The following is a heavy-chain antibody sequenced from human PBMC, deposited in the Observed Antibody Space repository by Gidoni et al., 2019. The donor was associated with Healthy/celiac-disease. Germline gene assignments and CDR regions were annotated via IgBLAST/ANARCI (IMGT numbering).Heavy chain of an antibody. J-gene: IGHJ3*02. D-gene: IGHD1-1*01. V-gene: IGHV3-66*01. CDR3: ARDGDWNDGGGWAFDI. CDR2: IYSGGST. CDR1: GFTVSSNY. Sequence: EVQLVESGGGLVQPGGSLRLSCAASGFTVSSNYMSWVRQAPGKGLEWVSVIYSGGSTYYADSVKGRFTISRDNSKNTLYLQMNSLRAEDTAVYYCARDGDWNDGGGWAFDIWGQGTMVTVSS.